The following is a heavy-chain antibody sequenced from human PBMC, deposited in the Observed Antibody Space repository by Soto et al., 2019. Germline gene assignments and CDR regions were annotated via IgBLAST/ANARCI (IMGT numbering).Heavy chain of an antibody. CDR3: ARDRLAEQWLYGIYYYYGMDV. J-gene: IGHJ6*02. CDR2: IYYSGST. Sequence: ASETLSLTCTVSGGSVSSGSYYWSWIRQPPGKGLEWIGYIYYSGSTNYNPSLKSRVTISVDTSKNQFSLKLSSVTAADTAVYYCARDRLAEQWLYGIYYYYGMDVWGQGTTITVSS. V-gene: IGHV4-61*01. D-gene: IGHD6-19*01. CDR1: GGSVSSGSYY.